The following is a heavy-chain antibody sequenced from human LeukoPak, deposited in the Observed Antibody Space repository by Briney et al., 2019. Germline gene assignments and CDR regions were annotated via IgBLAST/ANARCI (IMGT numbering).Heavy chain of an antibody. V-gene: IGHV4-34*01. CDR3: ARESLSSWYPDFDY. CDR2: INHSGST. D-gene: IGHD6-13*01. J-gene: IGHJ4*02. Sequence: SETLSLTCAVYGGSFSGYYWSWIRQPPGKGLEWIGEINHSGSTNYNPSLKSRVTISVDTSKNQFSLKLSSVTAADTAVYYCARESLSSWYPDFDYWGQGTLVTVSS. CDR1: GGSFSGYY.